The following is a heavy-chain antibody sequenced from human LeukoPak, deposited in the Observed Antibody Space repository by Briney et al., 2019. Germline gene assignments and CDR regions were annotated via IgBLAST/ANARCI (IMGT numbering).Heavy chain of an antibody. V-gene: IGHV3-15*01. CDR1: GFTFSNTW. D-gene: IGHD3-10*01. CDR3: ATLTVRGVINI. J-gene: IGHJ4*02. Sequence: PGGSLRLSCAASGFTFSNTWMNWVRQAPGKGLEWVGRIQSKTDGGTTEYAAPVEGRFTISRDDSKTTLYLQMNSLKTEDTAVYYCATLTVRGVINIWGQGTLVTVSS. CDR2: IQSKTDGGTT.